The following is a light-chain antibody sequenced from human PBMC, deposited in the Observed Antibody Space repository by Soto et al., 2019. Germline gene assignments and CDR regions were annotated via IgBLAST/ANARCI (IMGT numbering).Light chain of an antibody. CDR1: QSVGTK. CDR3: QQYNKWSSIS. Sequence: ETEMTQFPATLSVSTGERATLPCRASQSVGTKVIWYQQKSGQAPSLLIVGATTRATGVPARFSGSGSGTDFTLTISRLEPEDFAVYHCQQYNKWSSISFGQGTRLEI. V-gene: IGKV3-15*01. CDR2: GAT. J-gene: IGKJ5*01.